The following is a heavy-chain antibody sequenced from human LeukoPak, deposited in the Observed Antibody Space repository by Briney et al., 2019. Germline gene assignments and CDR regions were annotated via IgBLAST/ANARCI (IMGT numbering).Heavy chain of an antibody. CDR1: GYTFTGYY. D-gene: IGHD2-2*01. CDR2: INPNSGGT. CDR3: ARAMQEGYCSSTSCPLYYYYMDV. J-gene: IGHJ6*03. V-gene: IGHV1-2*02. Sequence: ASVKVSCKASGYTFTGYYMHWVRQAPGQGLEWMGWINPNSGGTNYAQKFQGRVTMTRDTSISTAYMELSRLRSDDTAVYYCARAMQEGYCSSTSCPLYYYYMDVWGKGTTVTVSS.